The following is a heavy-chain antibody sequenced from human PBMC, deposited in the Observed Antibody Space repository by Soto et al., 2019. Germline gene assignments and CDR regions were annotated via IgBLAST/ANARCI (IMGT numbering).Heavy chain of an antibody. CDR2: IYYSGST. CDR3: ARHNGGNIRGHTGAFGGIVGDTYYYYYCMDV. Sequence: SETLSLPCTVSGGSLSSSSYYWGWVRQPPGKGLEWIGGIYYSGSTYYNPSLKSRVTISVDTSKNQFSLKLSSVTAADTAVYYCARHNGGNIRGHTGAFGGIVGDTYYYYYCMDVRGQGSTVTGS. V-gene: IGHV4-39*01. J-gene: IGHJ6*02. CDR1: GGSLSSSSYY. D-gene: IGHD1-26*01.